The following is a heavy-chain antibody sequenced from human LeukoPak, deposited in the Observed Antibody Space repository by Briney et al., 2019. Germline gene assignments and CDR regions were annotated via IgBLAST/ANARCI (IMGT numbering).Heavy chain of an antibody. CDR2: IHQSGST. CDR1: GYSISSGYY. Sequence: SETLSLTCTVSGYSISSGYYWGWIRQPPGKGLEWIGNIHQSGSTYYNPSVKSRVSISMDTSKNQFSLKLNSVTAADTAVYYCAGHVSAAAGGRWGQGTLVTVSS. V-gene: IGHV4-38-2*02. J-gene: IGHJ4*02. CDR3: AGHVSAAAGGR. D-gene: IGHD6-13*01.